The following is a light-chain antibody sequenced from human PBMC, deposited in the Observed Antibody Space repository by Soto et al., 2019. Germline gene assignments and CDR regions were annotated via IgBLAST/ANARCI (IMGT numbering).Light chain of an antibody. CDR2: NNN. CDR1: SSNIGAGYD. CDR3: RSYTSSGTCYV. Sequence: QSVLTQPPSVSGAPGQRVTISCTGSSSNIGAGYDVHWYQQLPGTAPKLLIYNNNNRPSGVPDRFSGSKSGTSASLAITGLRVEEEVYYYGRSYTSSGTCYVFGTGTKVTV. J-gene: IGLJ1*01. V-gene: IGLV1-40*01.